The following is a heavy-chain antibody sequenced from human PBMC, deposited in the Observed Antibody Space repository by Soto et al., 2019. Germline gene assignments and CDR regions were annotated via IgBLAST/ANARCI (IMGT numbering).Heavy chain of an antibody. CDR3: ARPPGYISDWYYFDL. J-gene: IGHJ4*02. V-gene: IGHV1-2*02. D-gene: IGHD3-9*01. Sequence: ASVKVSCKASGYTFIDYYMHWVRQAPGQGFEWMGRISPRSGGTNYAQKFQGRVTMTWDTSLNTAYMELGSLISEDTAVYYCARPPGYISDWYYFDLWGQGTLVTVSS. CDR2: ISPRSGGT. CDR1: GYTFIDYY.